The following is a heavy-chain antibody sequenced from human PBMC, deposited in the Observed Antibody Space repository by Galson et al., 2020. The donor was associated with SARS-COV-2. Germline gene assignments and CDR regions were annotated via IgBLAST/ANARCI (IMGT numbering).Heavy chain of an antibody. CDR3: ARYRLGWRDP. J-gene: IGHJ5*02. V-gene: IGHV4-61*02. Sequence: SQTLSLTCSVSGGSISSRTSFWSWIRQPAGKGPEWLGRVYNSGSTSYNPSLSSRVTLSIDTSKNQFSLKVSSVTAADTAVYYCARYRLGWRDPWGQGMLVTVSS. D-gene: IGHD2-21*01. CDR2: VYNSGST. CDR1: GGSISSRTSF.